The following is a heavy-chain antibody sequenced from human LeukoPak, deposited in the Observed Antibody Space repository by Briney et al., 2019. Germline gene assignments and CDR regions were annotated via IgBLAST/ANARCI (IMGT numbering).Heavy chain of an antibody. Sequence: SETLSLTCTASGDSINICYWSWVRQPAGKGLEWIGRIFTSGNTNYNPSLKSRLTLSVDKSKNQFSLKLNSVTAADTAMYYCATSTVTSQNSYHYIDVWGKGTTVTVSS. CDR2: IFTSGNT. D-gene: IGHD4-17*01. CDR3: ATSTVTSQNSYHYIDV. V-gene: IGHV4-4*07. CDR1: GDSINICY. J-gene: IGHJ6*03.